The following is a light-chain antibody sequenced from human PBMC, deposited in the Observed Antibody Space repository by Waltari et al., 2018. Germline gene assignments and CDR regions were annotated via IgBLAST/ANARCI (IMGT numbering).Light chain of an antibody. V-gene: IGKV1-12*01. CDR3: QQANSFPFT. CDR2: GAS. Sequence: DMQMSQSPSSVSASVGDRVTITCRASQDINSWVAWYQQKPGKAPKLLIYGASSLQSGVPSRFSGSGSGTDFTLTISSLQPEDFATYYCQQANSFPFTFGPGPKWISN. J-gene: IGKJ3*01. CDR1: QDINSW.